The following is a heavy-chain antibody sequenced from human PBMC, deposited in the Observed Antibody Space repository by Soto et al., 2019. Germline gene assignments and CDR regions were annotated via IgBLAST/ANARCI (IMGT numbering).Heavy chain of an antibody. J-gene: IGHJ4*02. Sequence: GGSLRLSCAASGFTFSSYGMHWVRQAPGKGLEWVAVIWYDGSNKYYADSVKGRFTISRDNSKNTLYLQMNSLRAEDTAVYCCARDGGFRSSWPDDYWGQGTLVTVSS. V-gene: IGHV3-33*01. D-gene: IGHD6-13*01. CDR3: ARDGGFRSSWPDDY. CDR2: IWYDGSNK. CDR1: GFTFSSYG.